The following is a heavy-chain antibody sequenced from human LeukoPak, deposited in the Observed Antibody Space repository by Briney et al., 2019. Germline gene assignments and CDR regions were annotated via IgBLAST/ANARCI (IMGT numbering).Heavy chain of an antibody. V-gene: IGHV3-23*01. CDR1: GFTFSTYA. Sequence: GGSLRLACAASGFTFSTYAMSWVRQAPGKGLEWVSAISGSGGSTYYADSVKGRFTISRDNSKNTLYLQMNSLRAEDTAVYYCAREERYSGYGGFDYWGQGTLVTVSS. D-gene: IGHD5-12*01. CDR2: ISGSGGST. CDR3: AREERYSGYGGFDY. J-gene: IGHJ4*02.